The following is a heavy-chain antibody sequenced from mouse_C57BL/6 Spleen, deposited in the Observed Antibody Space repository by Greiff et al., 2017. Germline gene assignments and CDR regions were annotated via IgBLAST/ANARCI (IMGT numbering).Heavy chain of an antibody. D-gene: IGHD6-1*01. CDR1: GYTFTSYW. V-gene: IGHV1-69*01. Sequence: QVQLQQPGAELVMPGASVKLSCKASGYTFTSYWMHWVKQRPGQGLEWIGEIDPSYSYTNYNQKFKGKSTLTVDKSSSTAYMQLRSLTSEDSAIYYCARKGPRRYFDVWGTGTTVTVSS. CDR2: IDPSYSYT. CDR3: ARKGPRRYFDV. J-gene: IGHJ1*03.